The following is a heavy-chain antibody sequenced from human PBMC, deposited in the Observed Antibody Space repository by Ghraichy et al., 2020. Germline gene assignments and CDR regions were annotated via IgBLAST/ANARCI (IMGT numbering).Heavy chain of an antibody. CDR2: IYYSGST. D-gene: IGHD3-10*01. CDR1: GGSISSGGYY. J-gene: IGHJ4*02. CDR3: AGGRGFGELKYDY. Sequence: TLSLTCTVSGGSISSGGYYWSWIRQHPGKGLEWIGYIYYSGSTYYNPSLKSRVTISVDTSKNQFSLKLSSVTAADTAVYYCAGGRGFGELKYDYWGQGTLVTVSS. V-gene: IGHV4-31*03.